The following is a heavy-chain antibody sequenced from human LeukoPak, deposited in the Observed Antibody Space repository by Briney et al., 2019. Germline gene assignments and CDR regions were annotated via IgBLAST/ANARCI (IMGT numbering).Heavy chain of an antibody. V-gene: IGHV1-46*01. Sequence: GASVKVSCKASVYTFTSYYMHWVRQAPGQGLEWMGIINPSGGSTSYAQKFQGRVTMTTDTSTSTAYMELRSLRSDDTAVYYCARAVSSGWYGFWSYYYTDVWGKGTTVTISS. CDR2: INPSGGST. CDR3: ARAVSSGWYGFWSYYYTDV. CDR1: VYTFTSYY. D-gene: IGHD6-19*01. J-gene: IGHJ6*03.